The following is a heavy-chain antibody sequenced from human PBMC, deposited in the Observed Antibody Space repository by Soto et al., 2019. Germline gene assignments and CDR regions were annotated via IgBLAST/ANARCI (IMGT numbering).Heavy chain of an antibody. Sequence: QVQLVQSGAEMKKSGSSVKVSCQSSGGTFNTYAMNWVRQAPGQGPEWMGDTSPMFGAANYAPKFQGRVTVSADESTGTSYAQWSSLTSEGTALYFCVRDVPVHTPALVYWGQGTLVSVSS. CDR1: GGTFNTYA. D-gene: IGHD3-10*01. CDR3: VRDVPVHTPALVY. J-gene: IGHJ4*02. CDR2: TSPMFGAA. V-gene: IGHV1-69*19.